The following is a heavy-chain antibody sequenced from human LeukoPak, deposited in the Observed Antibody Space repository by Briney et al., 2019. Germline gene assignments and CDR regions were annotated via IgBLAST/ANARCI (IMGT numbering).Heavy chain of an antibody. D-gene: IGHD3-3*01. V-gene: IGHV3-23*01. J-gene: IGHJ4*02. CDR3: ANTFPRAYDFWSGYPDY. Sequence: GGSLRLSCAASGFTFSSYAMSWVRQAPGGGLEWVSAISGSGGSTYYADSVKGRFTISRDNSKNTLYLQMNSLRAEDTAVYYCANTFPRAYDFWSGYPDYWGQGTLVTVSS. CDR2: ISGSGGST. CDR1: GFTFSSYA.